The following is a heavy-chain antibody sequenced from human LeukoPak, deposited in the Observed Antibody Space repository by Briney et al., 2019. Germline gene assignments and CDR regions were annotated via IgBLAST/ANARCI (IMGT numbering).Heavy chain of an antibody. CDR1: GFTFSSCR. V-gene: IGHV3-74*01. J-gene: IGHJ4*02. CDR2: INSDGSST. D-gene: IGHD1-1*01. Sequence: GGSLRLSCAASGFTFSSCRMHWVRPAPGKGQVWVSRINSDGSSTSYADSVKGRFTISRDNAKNTLYLQMNSLRAEDTAVYYCARVRNSVGDYWGQGTLVTVSS. CDR3: ARVRNSVGDY.